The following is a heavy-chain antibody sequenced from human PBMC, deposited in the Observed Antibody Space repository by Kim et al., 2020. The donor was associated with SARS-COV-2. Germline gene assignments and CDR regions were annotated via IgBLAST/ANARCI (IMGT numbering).Heavy chain of an antibody. CDR2: IYYSGST. V-gene: IGHV4-30-4*01. Sequence: SETLSLTCTVSGGSISSGDYYWSWIRQPPGKGLEWIGYIYYSGSTYYNPSLKSRVTISVDTSKNQFSLKLSSVTAADTAVYYCARVERGHYDFWSGYYPDYWGQGTLVTVSS. D-gene: IGHD3-3*01. CDR1: GGSISSGDYY. CDR3: ARVERGHYDFWSGYYPDY. J-gene: IGHJ4*02.